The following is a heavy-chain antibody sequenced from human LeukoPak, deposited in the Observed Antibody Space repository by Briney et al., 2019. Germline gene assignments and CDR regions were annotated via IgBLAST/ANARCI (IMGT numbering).Heavy chain of an antibody. V-gene: IGHV3-23*01. J-gene: IGHJ4*02. CDR2: ISGSGGST. D-gene: IGHD3-10*01. Sequence: QPGGSLRLSCVASGFTFSNYGMSWVRQAPGKGLEWVSGISGSGGSTYYADSVKGRFTISRDNSKNTLYLQMNSLRAEDTAVYYCATLYGSGNYYVPSDYWGQGTLVTVSS. CDR3: ATLYGSGNYYVPSDY. CDR1: GFTFSNYG.